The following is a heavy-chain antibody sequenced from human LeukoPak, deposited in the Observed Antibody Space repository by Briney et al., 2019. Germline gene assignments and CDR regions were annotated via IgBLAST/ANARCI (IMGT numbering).Heavy chain of an antibody. J-gene: IGHJ4*02. D-gene: IGHD2-2*01. Sequence: GGSLRLSCAASGFTFSSHWMSWVRQAPGKGLEWVANIKQDGSEKYYVDSVKGRFTISRDNAKNSLYLQMNSLRAEDTAVYYCARAYDCSSTSCYDLARWYYFDYWGQGTLVTVSS. CDR3: ARAYDCSSTSCYDLARWYYFDY. CDR2: IKQDGSEK. V-gene: IGHV3-7*03. CDR1: GFTFSSHW.